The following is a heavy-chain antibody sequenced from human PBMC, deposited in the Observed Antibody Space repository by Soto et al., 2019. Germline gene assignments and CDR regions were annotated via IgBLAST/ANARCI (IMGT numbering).Heavy chain of an antibody. V-gene: IGHV4-39*01. CDR3: ARLEGLATISYYFDF. D-gene: IGHD3-9*01. CDR1: DDSINSDKYY. CDR2: IYYRGNA. Sequence: QLQLQESGPGLVKPSETLSLTCSVSDDSINSDKYYWGWIRQPPGKGLEWIGSIYYRGNAYYNPSLQTRVTISLDKSSSQFSLKLISVTAADSAVYFCARLEGLATISYYFDFWGPGALVTVSS. J-gene: IGHJ4*02.